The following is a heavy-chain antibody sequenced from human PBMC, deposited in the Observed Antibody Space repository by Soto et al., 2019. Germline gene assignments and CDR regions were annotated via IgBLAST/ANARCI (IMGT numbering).Heavy chain of an antibody. Sequence: GGSLRLSCAASGFTFSSYWMSWVRQAPGKGLEWVANIKQDGSEKYYVDSVKGRFTISRDNAKNSLYLQMNSLRAEDTAVYYCARDSTVTTSSLHYYYYGMDVWGQGTTVTVSS. CDR2: IKQDGSEK. J-gene: IGHJ6*02. D-gene: IGHD4-17*01. CDR1: GFTFSSYW. V-gene: IGHV3-7*03. CDR3: ARDSTVTTSSLHYYYYGMDV.